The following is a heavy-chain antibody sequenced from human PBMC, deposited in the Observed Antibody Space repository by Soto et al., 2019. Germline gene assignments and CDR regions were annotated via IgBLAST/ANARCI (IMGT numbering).Heavy chain of an antibody. CDR2: INPSGGHT. Sequence: QVQLVQSGAEVKKPGASVKVSCKASGNTFSNYYIHWVRQAPGQGLEWMGTINPSGGHTTYAQNFLGRVTMTRDTYTSTLYMELTSLRSEDTAVYYCARGGHVVVVTAAFDYWGQGTLVTVSS. D-gene: IGHD2-21*02. V-gene: IGHV1-46*03. J-gene: IGHJ4*02. CDR1: GNTFSNYY. CDR3: ARGGHVVVVTAAFDY.